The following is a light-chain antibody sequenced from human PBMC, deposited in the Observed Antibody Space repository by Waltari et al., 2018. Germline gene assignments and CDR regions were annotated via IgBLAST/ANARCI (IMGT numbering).Light chain of an antibody. CDR1: QSVSSY. J-gene: IGKJ4*01. CDR2: DSS. Sequence: EIVLTPSPATLSLSPGERAPLFCRASQSVSSYLAWYQQKPGQAPRLLIYDSSNRATGIPARFSGSGSGTGFTLTISSLEPEDFAVYYCQHRSSWPLTFGGGTKVEIK. CDR3: QHRSSWPLT. V-gene: IGKV3-11*01.